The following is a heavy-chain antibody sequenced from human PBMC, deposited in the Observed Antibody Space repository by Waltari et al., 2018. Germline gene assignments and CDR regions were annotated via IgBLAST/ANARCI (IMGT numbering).Heavy chain of an antibody. CDR1: GDSLSSTDW. D-gene: IGHD2-15*01. Sequence: QSQLQESGPGLVKPSGTLSLRCPVSGDSLSSTDWWSGVRQSPQKGLEWIGQVQYSGRSNYNPSFASRVTVSIDTSNNQFSLKLTSATAADTAMYYCARDRGRGIYLDTWGPGMQVTVSP. V-gene: IGHV4-4*02. J-gene: IGHJ5*02. CDR3: ARDRGRGIYLDT. CDR2: VQYSGRS.